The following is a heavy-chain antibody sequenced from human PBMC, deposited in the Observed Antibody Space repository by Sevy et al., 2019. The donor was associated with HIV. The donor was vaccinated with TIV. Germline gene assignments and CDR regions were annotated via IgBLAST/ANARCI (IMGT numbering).Heavy chain of an antibody. D-gene: IGHD2-2*01. CDR2: IIPIFGTA. CDR3: ASLVDIVVVPAARGTRRAFDI. V-gene: IGHV1-69*13. CDR1: GGTFSSYA. J-gene: IGHJ3*02. Sequence: ASVKVSCKASGGTFSSYAISWVRQAPGQGLEWMGGIIPIFGTANYAQKFQGRVTITADESTSTAYMELSSLRSVDTAVYYCASLVDIVVVPAARGTRRAFDIWGQGTMVTVSS.